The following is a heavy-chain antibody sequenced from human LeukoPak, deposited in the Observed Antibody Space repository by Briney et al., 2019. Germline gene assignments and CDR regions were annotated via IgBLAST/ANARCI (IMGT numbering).Heavy chain of an antibody. Sequence: GGSLRLSCATSGFAFQTYALSWVRQAPGKGLEWVSTISGSGGHTYHADSVKGRFTISRDNSRDTLYLQTNSLRAEDTAVYYCAKFFRRVATLWEYYDCWGQGTLVTVSS. CDR3: AKFFRRVATLWEYYDC. V-gene: IGHV3-23*01. CDR1: GFAFQTYA. CDR2: ISGSGGHT. D-gene: IGHD5-12*01. J-gene: IGHJ4*02.